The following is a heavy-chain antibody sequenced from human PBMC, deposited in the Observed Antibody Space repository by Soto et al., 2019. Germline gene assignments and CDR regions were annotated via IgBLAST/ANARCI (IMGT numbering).Heavy chain of an antibody. D-gene: IGHD6-19*01. J-gene: IGHJ5*02. CDR3: ARSGVAGWFDP. CDR1: GGSISSYY. Sequence: SETLSLTCTVSGGSISSYYWSWIRQPPGKGLEWIGYIYYSGSTNYNPSLKSRVTISVDTSKNQFSLKLSSVTAADTAVYYCARSGVAGWFDPWGQGTLVTVSS. V-gene: IGHV4-59*01. CDR2: IYYSGST.